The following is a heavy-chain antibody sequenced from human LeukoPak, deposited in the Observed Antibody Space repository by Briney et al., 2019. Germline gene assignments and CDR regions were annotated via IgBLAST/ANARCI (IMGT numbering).Heavy chain of an antibody. V-gene: IGHV3-7*01. CDR2: IKQDGSEK. CDR3: ARRKVVVAASTDAFDI. J-gene: IGHJ3*02. D-gene: IGHD2-15*01. CDR1: GFTFSSYW. Sequence: GGSLRLSCAASGFTFSSYWMSWVRQAPGKGLEWVANIKQDGSEKYYVDSVKGRFTISRDNAKNSLYLQMNSLRAEDMAVYYCARRKVVVAASTDAFDIWGQGTMVTVSS.